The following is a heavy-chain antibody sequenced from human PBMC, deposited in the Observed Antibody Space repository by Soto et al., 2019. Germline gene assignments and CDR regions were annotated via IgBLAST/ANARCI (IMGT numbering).Heavy chain of an antibody. CDR1: GGSISSGDYY. Sequence: QVQLQESGPGLVKPSQTLSLTCTVSGGSISSGDYYWSWIRQHPGKGLEWIGCIYYSGSTYYNPSLKSRVAISVDTSKNQFSLELSSVTAADTAVYYCARGHKERMITFGGVIVPTTWFDPWGQGTLVIVSS. CDR2: IYYSGST. J-gene: IGHJ5*02. CDR3: ARGHKERMITFGGVIVPTTWFDP. D-gene: IGHD3-16*02. V-gene: IGHV4-31*03.